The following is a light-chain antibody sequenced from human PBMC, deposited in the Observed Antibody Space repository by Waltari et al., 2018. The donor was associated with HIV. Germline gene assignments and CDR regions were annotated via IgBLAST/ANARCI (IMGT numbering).Light chain of an antibody. V-gene: IGLV1-47*01. Sequence: QSVLTQPPSASGTPGQRVTIPCSGSSSNIASNHVYWYQQLPGTAPKLLIYRNNQRPSGVPDRFSGSKSGTSASLAISGLRSEDEADYYCAAWDDSLSAHYVFGTGTKVTVL. CDR1: SSNIASNH. CDR3: AAWDDSLSAHYV. J-gene: IGLJ1*01. CDR2: RNN.